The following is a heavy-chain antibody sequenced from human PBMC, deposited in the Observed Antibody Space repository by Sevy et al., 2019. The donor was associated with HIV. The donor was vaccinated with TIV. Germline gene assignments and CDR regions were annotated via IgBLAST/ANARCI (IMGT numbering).Heavy chain of an antibody. J-gene: IGHJ4*02. CDR1: GFIFSAYW. V-gene: IGHV3-7*01. D-gene: IGHD6-13*01. CDR3: ARDSAMRRDY. Sequence: GGSLRLSCAASGFIFSAYWMSWVRQAPGRGLEWVANIKPDGSEIYYGDSVKGRFTISRDNAKNSLYLQMNSLRAEDTGVYNCARDSAMRRDYWGQGTLVTVSS. CDR2: IKPDGSEI.